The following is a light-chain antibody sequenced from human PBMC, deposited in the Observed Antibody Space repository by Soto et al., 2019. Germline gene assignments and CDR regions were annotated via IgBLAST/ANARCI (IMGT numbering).Light chain of an antibody. V-gene: IGLV2-11*01. CDR3: FSYAGSYTFYV. CDR1: SSDIGGYYY. J-gene: IGLJ1*01. Sequence: QSALTQPRSVSVSPGQSVTISCTGTSSDIGGYYYVSWYQQHPGKAPNLMIYDVTKRPSGVPDRFSGSKSGTTASLTISGLQAEDEADYYCFSYAGSYTFYVFGTGTKVTVL. CDR2: DVT.